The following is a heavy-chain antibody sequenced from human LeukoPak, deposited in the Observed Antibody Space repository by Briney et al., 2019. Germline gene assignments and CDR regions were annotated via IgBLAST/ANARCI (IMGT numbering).Heavy chain of an antibody. Sequence: SETLSLTCTVSGGSISSYYWSWIRQPPGKGLEWIGCIYYSGSTNCNPSLKSRVTISADTSKNQFSLKLSSVTAADTAVYYCARGILTGLDYFDYWGQGTLVTVSS. CDR2: IYYSGST. V-gene: IGHV4-59*01. J-gene: IGHJ4*02. CDR1: GGSISSYY. CDR3: ARGILTGLDYFDY. D-gene: IGHD3-9*01.